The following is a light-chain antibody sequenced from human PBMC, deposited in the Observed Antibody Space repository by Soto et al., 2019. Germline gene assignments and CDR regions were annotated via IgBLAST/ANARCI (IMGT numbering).Light chain of an antibody. V-gene: IGLV1-44*01. Sequence: QSVLTQPPSASGTPGQRVTISCSGSSSNIGSNTVNWYQQLPGTAPKLLIYSNNQRPSGVPDRFSGSKSGTSASLAISGLQYEDEADYYCAAWDDSLNGAVFGGGTQVTVL. J-gene: IGLJ7*01. CDR3: AAWDDSLNGAV. CDR1: SSNIGSNT. CDR2: SNN.